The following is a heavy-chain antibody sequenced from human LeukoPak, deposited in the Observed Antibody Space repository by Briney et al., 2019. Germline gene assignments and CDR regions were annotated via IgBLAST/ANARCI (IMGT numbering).Heavy chain of an antibody. Sequence: PSETLSLTCTVSGGSISSGGYYWSWIRQHPGKGLEWIGYIYYSGSTYYNPSLKSRVTISVDTSKNQFSLKLSSVTAADTAVHYCARDGGPYYYDSSGYYYDSWGQGTLVTVSS. V-gene: IGHV4-31*03. CDR2: IYYSGST. J-gene: IGHJ5*01. CDR3: ARDGGPYYYDSSGYYYDS. CDR1: GGSISSGGYY. D-gene: IGHD3-22*01.